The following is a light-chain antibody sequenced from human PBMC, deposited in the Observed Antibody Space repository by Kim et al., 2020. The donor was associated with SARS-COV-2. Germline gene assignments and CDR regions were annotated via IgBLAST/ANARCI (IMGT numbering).Light chain of an antibody. Sequence: DTQMTQSPSPLSASVGDRVIITCRASENINSWLAWYQQKPGKAPKLLIYQASNSESGVPSRFSASGSGTEFTLTISSLQPEDFATYYCQQYNTYPWTFGQGTKVDIK. J-gene: IGKJ1*01. CDR2: QAS. CDR3: QQYNTYPWT. V-gene: IGKV1-5*03. CDR1: ENINSW.